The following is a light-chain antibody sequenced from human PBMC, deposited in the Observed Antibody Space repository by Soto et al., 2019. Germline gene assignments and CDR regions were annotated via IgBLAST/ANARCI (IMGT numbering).Light chain of an antibody. CDR3: STYAGGSTYL. CDR2: EDI. CDR1: SSVVGSYSL. V-gene: IGLV2-23*01. Sequence: QSALTQPASVSGSPGQSITIPCTGTSSVVGSYSLLSWYQHHPGKAPKLIIYEDIKGPSGVSNRFSGSKSGNTASLRISGLQAEDEADYYCSTYAGGSTYLFGTGTKVTVL. J-gene: IGLJ1*01.